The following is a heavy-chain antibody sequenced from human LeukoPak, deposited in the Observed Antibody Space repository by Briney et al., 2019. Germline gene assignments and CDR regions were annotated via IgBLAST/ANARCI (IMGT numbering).Heavy chain of an antibody. CDR1: GFTFKSYW. CDR2: INSDGSTT. CDR3: ARVQGGSYLFGY. V-gene: IGHV3-74*01. J-gene: IGHJ4*02. Sequence: QPGGSLILSCTASGFTFKSYWMHWVRQAPGKGLVWVSRINSDGSTTSYADSVKGRFTISRDNAKNTLYLQMNSLRAEDTAVYYCARVQGGSYLFGYWGQGTLVTVSS. D-gene: IGHD1-26*01.